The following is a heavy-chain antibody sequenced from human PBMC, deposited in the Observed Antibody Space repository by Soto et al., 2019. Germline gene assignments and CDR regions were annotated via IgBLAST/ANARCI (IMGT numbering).Heavy chain of an antibody. CDR1: GCNFAGYW. CDR3: ARGGVSTRTFDY. D-gene: IGHD3-3*01. J-gene: IGHJ4*02. V-gene: IGHV5-51*01. CDR2: IYPSDSDT. Sequence: GESLTISCTSSGCNFAGYWIAWVRQMPGKGLELMGIIYPSDSDTRYRPSFQGQVTISADKSISSAYLQWSSLRASDTAMYYCARGGVSTRTFDYWGQGTPVTVSS.